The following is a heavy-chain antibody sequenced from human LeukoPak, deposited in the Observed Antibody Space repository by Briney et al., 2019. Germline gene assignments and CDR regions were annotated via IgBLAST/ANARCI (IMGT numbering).Heavy chain of an antibody. V-gene: IGHV3-23*01. CDR2: LSGNGATT. J-gene: IGHJ4*02. D-gene: IGHD6-19*01. CDR3: AKFLGPRLAVAVTTHFDY. Sequence: PGGSLRLSCAASGFTFRIYAMSWVRHARGEGVECVSPLSGNGATTDYAESVNGRFTISRDNSNNTLYLQMNILSAEDTAAYYCAKFLGPRLAVAVTTHFDYWGQGTLVTVSS. CDR1: GFTFRIYA.